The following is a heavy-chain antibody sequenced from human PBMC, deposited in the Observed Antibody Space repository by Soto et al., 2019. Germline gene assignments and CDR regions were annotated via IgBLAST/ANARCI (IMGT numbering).Heavy chain of an antibody. J-gene: IGHJ6*02. CDR2: LNGGTGQT. CDR1: GYTFSTYA. Sequence: GASVKVSCKASGYTFSTYAMHWVRQAPGQSPEWMGWLNGGTGQTRYSQKFQDRVIITRDTSASTGYMELSSLTSEETAVYYCARGKGMEENYFYYGLDIWGQGTTVTVSS. CDR3: ARGKGMEENYFYYGLDI. V-gene: IGHV1-3*01. D-gene: IGHD1-1*01.